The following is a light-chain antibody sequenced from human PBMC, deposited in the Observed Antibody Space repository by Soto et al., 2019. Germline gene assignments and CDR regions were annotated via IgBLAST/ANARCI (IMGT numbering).Light chain of an antibody. CDR2: AAS. CDR1: QSVMSNY. V-gene: IGKV3-20*01. Sequence: EIVLTQSPGTLSLSPGERATLSCRASQSVMSNYLAWYQQKPGQAPRLLIYAASSRATGIPDRFSGSGSGTDFTLTISRLETEDFAVYYCQQYGSTPLTFGGGTKVEIK. CDR3: QQYGSTPLT. J-gene: IGKJ4*01.